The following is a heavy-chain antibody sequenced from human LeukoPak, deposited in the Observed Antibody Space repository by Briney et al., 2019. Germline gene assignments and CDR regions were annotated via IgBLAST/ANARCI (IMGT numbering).Heavy chain of an antibody. CDR3: ARLALTTTVDY. CDR2: IYHSGST. D-gene: IGHD4-11*01. V-gene: IGHV4-38-2*02. CDR1: GYSISSGYY. J-gene: IGHJ4*02. Sequence: SETLSLTCTVSGYSISSGYYWGWIRQPPGKGLEWIGSIYHSGSTYYNPSLKSRVTISVDTSKNQFSLKLSSVTAADTAVYYCARLALTTTVDYWGQGTLVTVSS.